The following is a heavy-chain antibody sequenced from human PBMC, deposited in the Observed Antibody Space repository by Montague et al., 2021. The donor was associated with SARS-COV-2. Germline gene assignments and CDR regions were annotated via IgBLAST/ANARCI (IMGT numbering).Heavy chain of an antibody. J-gene: IGHJ4*02. V-gene: IGHV3-21*01. CDR1: GFTFSSYS. D-gene: IGHD4-17*01. CDR3: ARTLTTVTSDYFDY. CDR2: ISSSSSYI. Sequence: SLRLSCAASGFTFSSYSMNWFRQAPGKGLEWVSSISSSSSYIYYSDSVKGRFTISRDDAKNSLYLQMNSLRAEDTAVYYCARTLTTVTSDYFDYWGQGTLVTVSS.